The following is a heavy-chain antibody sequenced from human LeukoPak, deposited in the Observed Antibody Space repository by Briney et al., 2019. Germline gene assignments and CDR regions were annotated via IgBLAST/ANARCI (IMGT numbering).Heavy chain of an antibody. CDR2: ISSSGSTI. CDR3: ASKGAVNGGNWFDP. Sequence: GGSLRLSCAASGFTFSSYEMNWVRQAPGKGLEWISYISSSGSTIYYADSVKGRFTISRDNAKNSLYLQMNSLRAEDTAVYYRASKGAVNGGNWFDPWGQGTLVTVSS. J-gene: IGHJ5*02. D-gene: IGHD4-23*01. CDR1: GFTFSSYE. V-gene: IGHV3-48*03.